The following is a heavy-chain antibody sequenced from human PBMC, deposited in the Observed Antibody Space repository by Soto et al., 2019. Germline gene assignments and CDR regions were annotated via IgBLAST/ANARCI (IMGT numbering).Heavy chain of an antibody. D-gene: IGHD3-9*01. CDR2: IYYSGST. CDR1: GGSISSSSYY. V-gene: IGHV4-39*01. CDR3: ARCPRGYDILTGYYTGYYYGMDV. Sequence: SETLSLTCTVSGGSISSSSYYWGWIRQPPGKGLEWIGSIYYSGSTYYNPSLKSRVTISVDTSKNQFSLKLSSVTAADTAVYYCARCPRGYDILTGYYTGYYYGMDVWGQGTTVTVS. J-gene: IGHJ6*02.